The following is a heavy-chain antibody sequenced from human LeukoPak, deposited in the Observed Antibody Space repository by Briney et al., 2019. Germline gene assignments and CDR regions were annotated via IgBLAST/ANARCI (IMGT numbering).Heavy chain of an antibody. V-gene: IGHV4-59*08. CDR1: GGSISSYY. CDR3: ARVGVTTRAFDP. J-gene: IGHJ5*02. Sequence: PSETLSLTCTVSGGSISSYYWSWIRQPPGKGLEWIGYIYYSGSTNYNPSLKSRVTISVDTSKNQFSLKLSSVTAADTAVYYCARVGVTTRAFDPWGQGTLVTVSS. D-gene: IGHD3-3*01. CDR2: IYYSGST.